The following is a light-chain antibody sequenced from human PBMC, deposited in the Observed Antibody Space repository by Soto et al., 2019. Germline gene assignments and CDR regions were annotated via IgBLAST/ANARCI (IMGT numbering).Light chain of an antibody. J-gene: IGLJ1*01. CDR3: VSFTSSSTYV. CDR1: SSDVGDSNF. Sequence: QSALTQPASVSASPGQSITISCTGTSSDVGDSNFVSWYQQHPGKPPKLIIYDVAPRPPGVSNRFSGAKSGTPASPSISSLQTEDEADYNCVSFTSSSTYVFGGGTKLTVL. CDR2: DVA. V-gene: IGLV2-14*03.